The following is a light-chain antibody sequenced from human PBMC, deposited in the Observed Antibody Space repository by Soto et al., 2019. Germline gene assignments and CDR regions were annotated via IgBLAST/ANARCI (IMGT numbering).Light chain of an antibody. CDR2: DAS. Sequence: DIQMTQSPSTLSASVGDRVTITCRASQSISSWLAWYQQKPGKAPKLLIYDASSLESGVTSRFSGSGSGTEFTLTISSLQPDDFATYCCQQYNSYSYTFGQGTKLEIK. CDR3: QQYNSYSYT. CDR1: QSISSW. V-gene: IGKV1-5*01. J-gene: IGKJ2*01.